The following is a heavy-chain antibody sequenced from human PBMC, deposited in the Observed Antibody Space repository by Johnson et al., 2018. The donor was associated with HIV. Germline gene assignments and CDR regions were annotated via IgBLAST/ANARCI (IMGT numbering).Heavy chain of an antibody. J-gene: IGHJ3*02. D-gene: IGHD3-16*01. CDR2: ISGSTI. CDR1: GFTFSSYA. V-gene: IGHV3-23*04. Sequence: VQLVESGGDLVQPGGSLRLSCAASGFTFSSYAMSWVRQAPGKGLEWVSAISGSTIYYADSVKGRFTISRDNAKNSLYLQMNSLKTDDTGVYYCWAQWTVITFGGPSAFDIWGQGTVVTVSS. CDR3: WAQWTVITFGGPSAFDI.